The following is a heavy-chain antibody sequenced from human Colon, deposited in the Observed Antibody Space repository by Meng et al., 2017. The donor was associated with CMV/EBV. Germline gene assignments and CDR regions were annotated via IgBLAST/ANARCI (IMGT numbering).Heavy chain of an antibody. CDR3: ARDLPIVGAKAFDI. J-gene: IGHJ3*02. CDR1: GDSVSSNSAA. CDR2: TYYRSKWYN. V-gene: IGHV6-1*01. D-gene: IGHD1-26*01. Sequence: SQTLSLTCAISGDSVSSNSAAWNWIRQSPSRGLEWLGRTYYRSKWYNDYAVSVKSRITINPDTSKNQFTLQLNSVTPEDTAVYYCARDLPIVGAKAFDIWGQGTMVTVSS.